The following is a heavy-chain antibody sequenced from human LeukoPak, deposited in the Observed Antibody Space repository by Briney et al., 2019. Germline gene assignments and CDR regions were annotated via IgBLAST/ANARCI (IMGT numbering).Heavy chain of an antibody. Sequence: PGGSLRLSCAASGFTFSSYEMNWVRQAPGKGLEWVSYISSSGSTIYYADSVKGRFTISRDNAKNSLYLQMNSLRAEDTAVYYCARVNGGQTYSGSLDYWGQGTLVTVSS. CDR2: ISSSGSTI. J-gene: IGHJ4*02. CDR3: ARVNGGQTYSGSLDY. D-gene: IGHD1-26*01. V-gene: IGHV3-48*03. CDR1: GFTFSSYE.